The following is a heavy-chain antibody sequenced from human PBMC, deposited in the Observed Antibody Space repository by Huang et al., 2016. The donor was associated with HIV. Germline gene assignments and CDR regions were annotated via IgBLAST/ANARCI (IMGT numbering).Heavy chain of an antibody. D-gene: IGHD3-22*01. V-gene: IGHV3-53*01. CDR1: GFSVSRNY. Sequence: EVQLVESGGGLIQPGGSLRRSCAACGFSVSRNYMSWVRHVPGKGRVWVSVIYSGGRTNCEDSVKGRFTSSRVSFKNTLCLKMDGLRVEDTAVYYCAGVAYSGYDLPFDFWGQGTLVTVSS. CDR2: IYSGGRT. J-gene: IGHJ4*02. CDR3: AGVAYSGYDLPFDF.